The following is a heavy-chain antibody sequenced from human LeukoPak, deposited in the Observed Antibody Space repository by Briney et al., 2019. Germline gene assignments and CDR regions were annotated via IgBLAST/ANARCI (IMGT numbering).Heavy chain of an antibody. CDR1: GYTITSCA. CDR3: ARDQYPPDYYYGMDV. D-gene: IGHD2-2*01. V-gene: IGHV1-3*01. J-gene: IGHJ6*02. CDR2: INAGNGNT. Sequence: GASVKVSCKASGYTITSCAMHWVRQAPGQRLEWMGWINAGNGNTKYSQKFQGRVTITRDTSASTAYMELSSLRSEDTAVYYCARDQYPPDYYYGMDVWGQGTTVTVSS.